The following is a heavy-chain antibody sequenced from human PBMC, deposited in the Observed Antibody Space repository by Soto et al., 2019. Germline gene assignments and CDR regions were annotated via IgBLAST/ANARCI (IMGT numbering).Heavy chain of an antibody. CDR1: GFTVSSNY. Sequence: EVQLVESGGGLVQPGGSLRLSCAASGFTVSSNYMSWVRQAPGKGLEWVSVIYSGGSTYYADSVKGRFTISRDNSKNTLYLQMNSLRAEDTAVYYCAREVGGYDFYYYYMDVWGKGTTVTVSS. J-gene: IGHJ6*03. V-gene: IGHV3-66*01. D-gene: IGHD5-12*01. CDR2: IYSGGST. CDR3: AREVGGYDFYYYYMDV.